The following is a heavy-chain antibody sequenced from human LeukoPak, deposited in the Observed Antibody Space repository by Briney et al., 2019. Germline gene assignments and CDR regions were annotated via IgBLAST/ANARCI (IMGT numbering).Heavy chain of an antibody. Sequence: GGSLRLSCAASGFTFSSYGMSWVRQAPGKGLEWVSAISGSGGSTYYADSVKGRFTLSRDNSKNTGYLQVDSLRSEDTAVYFCATSRITMIGDYMDFWGRGTAVTVSS. CDR1: GFTFSSYG. CDR3: ATSRITMIGDYMDF. D-gene: IGHD3-22*01. CDR2: ISGSGGST. J-gene: IGHJ6*03. V-gene: IGHV3-23*01.